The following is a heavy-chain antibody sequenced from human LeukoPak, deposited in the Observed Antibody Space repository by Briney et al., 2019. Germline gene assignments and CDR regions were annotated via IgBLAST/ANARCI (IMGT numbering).Heavy chain of an antibody. J-gene: IGHJ6*02. V-gene: IGHV1-2*02. Sequence: ASVKVSCKASGYTFTGYYMHWVRQAPGQGLERMGWINPNSGGTNNSQKFQGRVTMTRDTSISTAYMELSRLRYDDTAVYYCARAIGYGMDVWGQGTTVTVSS. CDR2: INPNSGGT. CDR1: GYTFTGYY. CDR3: ARAIGYGMDV. D-gene: IGHD2-15*01.